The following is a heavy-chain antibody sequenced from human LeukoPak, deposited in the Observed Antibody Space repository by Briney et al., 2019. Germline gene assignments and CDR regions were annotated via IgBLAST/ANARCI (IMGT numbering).Heavy chain of an antibody. V-gene: IGHV1-69*13. CDR1: GGTFSSYA. CDR2: IIPIFGTA. J-gene: IGHJ4*02. D-gene: IGHD3-3*01. Sequence: ASVKVSCKASGGTFSSYAISWVRQAPGQGLEWMGGIIPIFGTANYAQKFQGRVTITADESTSTAYMEQSSLRSEDTAVYYCARERFFGWYYFDYWGQGTLVTVSS. CDR3: ARERFFGWYYFDY.